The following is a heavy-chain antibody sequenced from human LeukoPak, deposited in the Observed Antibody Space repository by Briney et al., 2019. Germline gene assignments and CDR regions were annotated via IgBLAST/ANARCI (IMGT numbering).Heavy chain of an antibody. V-gene: IGHV6-1*01. CDR3: AREEWNLVLNWFDP. CDR1: GDSVSSNSAA. D-gene: IGHD3-3*01. CDR2: TYYRSKWYN. Sequence: SQTLSFTCAISGDSVSSNSAAWNWIRQSPSRGLEWLGRTYYRSKWYNDYAVPVKSRITINPDTSKNQLSLQLNSVTPEDTAVYYCAREEWNLVLNWFDPWGQGTLVTVSS. J-gene: IGHJ5*02.